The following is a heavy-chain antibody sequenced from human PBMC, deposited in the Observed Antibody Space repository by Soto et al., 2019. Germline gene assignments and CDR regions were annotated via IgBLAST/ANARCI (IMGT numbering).Heavy chain of an antibody. D-gene: IGHD2-15*01. V-gene: IGHV3-33*01. J-gene: IGHJ5*02. CDR1: GFTFSSYG. CDR3: ARDAIYFSGGSCYYRWFDP. CDR2: IWYDGSNK. Sequence: QVQLVESGGGVVQPGRSLRLSCAASGFTFSSYGMHWVRQAPGKGLEWVAVIWYDGSNKYYADSVKGRFTISRDNSKNTLYLQMNSLRAEDTAVYYCARDAIYFSGGSCYYRWFDPWGQGTLVTVSS.